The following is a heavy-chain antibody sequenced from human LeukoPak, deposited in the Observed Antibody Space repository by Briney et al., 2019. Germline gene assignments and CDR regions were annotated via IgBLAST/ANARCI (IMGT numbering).Heavy chain of an antibody. V-gene: IGHV1-2*05. D-gene: IGHD6-13*01. Sequence: ASVKVSCKASGGTFSSYAISLVRQAPGQGLEWMGRINPNSGGTNYARKFQGRVTMTRDTSISTAYMELSRLRSDDTGVYYCARAVAAGHYYMDVWGKGTTVTVSS. CDR1: GGTFSSYA. CDR2: INPNSGGT. J-gene: IGHJ6*03. CDR3: ARAVAAGHYYMDV.